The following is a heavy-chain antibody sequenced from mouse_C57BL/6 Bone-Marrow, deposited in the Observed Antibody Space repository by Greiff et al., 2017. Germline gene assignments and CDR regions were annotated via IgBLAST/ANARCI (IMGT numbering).Heavy chain of an antibody. CDR3: ARRSTIVKWYYFDY. CDR2: IDPNSGGT. V-gene: IGHV1-72*01. CDR1: GYTFTSYW. J-gene: IGHJ2*01. Sequence: QVQLQQPGAELVKPGASVKLSCKASGYTFTSYWMHWVKQRPGRGLEWIGRIDPNSGGTKYNEQFKSKATLTVDKPSSTAYMQLSSLTSEDSAVYDCARRSTIVKWYYFDYWGQGTTRTGSS. D-gene: IGHD2-5*01.